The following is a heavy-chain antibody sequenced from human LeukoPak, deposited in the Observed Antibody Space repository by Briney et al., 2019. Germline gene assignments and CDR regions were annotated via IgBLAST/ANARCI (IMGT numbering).Heavy chain of an antibody. D-gene: IGHD3-9*01. CDR1: GFTFSLYW. CDR3: AGGTGFIIKD. Sequence: GGSLRLSCAASGFTFSLYWMNWVRRAPGKGLEWVANVKQDGSEKNYVDSVKGRFTISRDNAKNSLYLQMNNLRVEDTAMYYCAGGTGFIIKDWGQGTLVTVSS. CDR2: VKQDGSEK. J-gene: IGHJ4*02. V-gene: IGHV3-7*03.